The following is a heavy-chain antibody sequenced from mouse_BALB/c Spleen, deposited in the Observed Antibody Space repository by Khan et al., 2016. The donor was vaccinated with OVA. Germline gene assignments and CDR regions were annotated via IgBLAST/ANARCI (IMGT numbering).Heavy chain of an antibody. D-gene: IGHD1-1*01. CDR3: ATRAYYYGSSYDWYFDV. CDR1: GYSFTGYN. Sequence: VQLQQSGPELEKPGASVKISCKASGYSFTGYNMNWVKQSNGKSLEWIGNIDPYYGGTSYNQKFKGKATLTVDKSSSTAYMQLKSLTSEDSAVYYCATRAYYYGSSYDWYFDVWGAGTTVTVSS. V-gene: IGHV1-39*01. J-gene: IGHJ1*01. CDR2: IDPYYGGT.